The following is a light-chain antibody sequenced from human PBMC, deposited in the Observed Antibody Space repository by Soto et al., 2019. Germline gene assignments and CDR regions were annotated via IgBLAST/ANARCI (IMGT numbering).Light chain of an antibody. Sequence: EIVLTQSPGTLSLSPGERATLSCRASQSVSSSYLAWYQQKPGQAPRVLIYAASSRDTGIPDRFSGSGSGTDFTLTISRLEPEDFAVYYCQQFGISPFTFGGGTKVEIE. CDR1: QSVSSSY. J-gene: IGKJ4*01. CDR3: QQFGISPFT. CDR2: AAS. V-gene: IGKV3-20*01.